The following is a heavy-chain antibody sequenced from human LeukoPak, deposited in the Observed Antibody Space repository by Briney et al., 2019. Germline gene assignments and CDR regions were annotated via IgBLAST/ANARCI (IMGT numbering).Heavy chain of an antibody. CDR3: ARSYYYDSSGYYYSSLRGGEYYFDY. CDR2: ISAYNGNT. Sequence: GASVKVSCKASGYTFTSYGISWVRQAPGQGLEWMGWISAYNGNTNYAQKLQGRVTMTTDTSTSTAYMELRSLRSDDTAVYYCARSYYYDSSGYYYSSLRGGEYYFDYWGQGTLVIVSS. J-gene: IGHJ4*02. D-gene: IGHD3-22*01. V-gene: IGHV1-18*01. CDR1: GYTFTSYG.